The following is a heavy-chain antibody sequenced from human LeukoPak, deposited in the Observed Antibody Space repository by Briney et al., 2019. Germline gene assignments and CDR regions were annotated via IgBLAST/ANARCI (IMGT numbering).Heavy chain of an antibody. V-gene: IGHV4-30-2*03. Sequence: SETLSLTCAVSGGSISSGGYSWSWIRQPPGKGLEWIGYIYHSGSTYYNPSLKSRVTISVDTSKNQFSLKLSSVTAADTAVYYCARRWIQLAAFDIWGQGTMVTVSS. J-gene: IGHJ3*02. CDR3: ARRWIQLAAFDI. CDR1: GGSISSGGYS. D-gene: IGHD5-18*01. CDR2: IYHSGST.